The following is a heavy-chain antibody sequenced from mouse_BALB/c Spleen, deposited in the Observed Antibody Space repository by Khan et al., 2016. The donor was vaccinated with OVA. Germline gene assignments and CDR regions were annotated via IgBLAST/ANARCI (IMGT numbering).Heavy chain of an antibody. CDR1: GYTFTDYI. D-gene: IGHD2-14*01. J-gene: IGHJ3*01. V-gene: IGHV1-77*01. Sequence: QVQLKQSGPELVKPGASLKVSCKASGYTFTDYIIGWVKQSTRQGLEWIGDIFPGSDTPYYNEKFKDRATLTADKSANTAYMQLSSLTSDDSAVYFCASGGYSAFAYWGQGTLVTVSA. CDR2: IFPGSDTP. CDR3: ASGGYSAFAY.